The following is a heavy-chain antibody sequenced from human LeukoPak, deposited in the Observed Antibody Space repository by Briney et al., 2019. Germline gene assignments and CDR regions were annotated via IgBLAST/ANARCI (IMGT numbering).Heavy chain of an antibody. CDR2: ISSDGGST. D-gene: IGHD3-10*01. CDR3: ARSSDTRFGELVL. Sequence: PGGSLRLSCAASGLSFSTSAMLWVRHATGKGLEYVAAISSDGGSTYHADSVKGRFTISRDNSKNTLYLQMGSLRTEDMAMYYCARSSDTRFGELVLWGQGTLVTVSS. J-gene: IGHJ1*01. CDR1: GLSFSTSA. V-gene: IGHV3-64*02.